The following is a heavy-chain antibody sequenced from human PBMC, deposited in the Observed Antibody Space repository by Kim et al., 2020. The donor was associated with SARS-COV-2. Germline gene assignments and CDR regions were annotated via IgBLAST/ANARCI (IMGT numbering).Heavy chain of an antibody. Sequence: GGSLRLSCVTSGFSFGTNWMSWVRQAPGKGLEWVAKIKEDGTEKYYGYSVEGRFTISRDNAKNSLYLQMSSLSADDTAVYYCVRDRKSCLDYWGQGTLVTVSS. CDR1: GFSFGTNW. CDR3: VRDRKSCLDY. CDR2: IKEDGTEK. J-gene: IGHJ4*02. V-gene: IGHV3-7*01.